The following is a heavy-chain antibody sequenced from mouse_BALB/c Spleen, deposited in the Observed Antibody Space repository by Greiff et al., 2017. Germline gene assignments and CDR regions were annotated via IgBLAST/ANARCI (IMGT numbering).Heavy chain of an antibody. Sequence: QVQLQQSGPELVKPGASVKISCKASGYAFSSSWMNWVKQRPGQGLEWIGRIYPGDGDTNYNGKFKGKATLTADKSSSTAYMQLSSLTSVDSAVYFCARGYGSSYLAYWGQGTLVTVSA. CDR1: GYAFSSSW. CDR3: ARGYGSSYLAY. V-gene: IGHV1-82*01. CDR2: IYPGDGDT. D-gene: IGHD1-1*01. J-gene: IGHJ3*01.